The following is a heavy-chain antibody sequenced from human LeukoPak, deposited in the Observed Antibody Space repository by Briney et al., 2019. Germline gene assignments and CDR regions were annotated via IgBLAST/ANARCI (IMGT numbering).Heavy chain of an antibody. V-gene: IGHV4-39*01. D-gene: IGHD4-17*01. CDR3: ARNMTAVARLDVFDI. CDR1: GDSMSSSSHY. CDR2: IYCSGST. Sequence: SEALSLTCTVSGDSMSSSSHYWGWIRQSPGKGLEWIGSIYCSGSTYYNPSLKSRVTISVDTSKNQFSLELRSVTAADTAIYYCARNMTAVARLDVFDIWGPGTMVTVSS. J-gene: IGHJ3*02.